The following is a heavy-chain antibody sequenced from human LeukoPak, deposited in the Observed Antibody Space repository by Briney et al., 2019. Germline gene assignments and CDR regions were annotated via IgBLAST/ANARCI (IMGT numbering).Heavy chain of an antibody. V-gene: IGHV1-69*01. CDR2: IIPVFGTA. J-gene: IGHJ6*02. CDR3: ARGGTMIDDGMDV. Sequence: ASVKVSCKASGGTFSSYTINWVRQAPGQGLEWMGGIIPVFGTANYVQKFQGRATITADESTSTAYMELSSLRSEDTAVYYCARGGTMIDDGMDVWGQGTTVTVSS. D-gene: IGHD3-22*01. CDR1: GGTFSSYT.